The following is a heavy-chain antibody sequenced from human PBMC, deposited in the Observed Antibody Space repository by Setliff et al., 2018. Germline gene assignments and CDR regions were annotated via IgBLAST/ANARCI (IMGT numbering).Heavy chain of an antibody. V-gene: IGHV3-33*01. Sequence: GESLKISCVASGFTFSSHGMHWARQAPGKGLEWVAIIWYDGTTKYYSESVKGRFTISRDNSKNTLYLQMNSLRVDDTAVYFCASIIITTVHYWGQGTLVTVSS. CDR1: GFTFSSHG. J-gene: IGHJ4*02. CDR2: IWYDGTTK. CDR3: ASIIITTVHY. D-gene: IGHD3-10*01.